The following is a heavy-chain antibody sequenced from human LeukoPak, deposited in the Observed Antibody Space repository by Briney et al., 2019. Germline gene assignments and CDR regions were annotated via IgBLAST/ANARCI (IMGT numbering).Heavy chain of an antibody. V-gene: IGHV3-23*01. D-gene: IGHD6-19*01. CDR1: GFTFSSYA. CDR3: AKSNSGSGWYQKFDY. J-gene: IGHJ4*02. CDR2: ISGSGGST. Sequence: PGGSLRLSCAASGFTFSSYAMSWVRQAPGKGLEWVSAISGSGGSTYYADSVKGRFTISRDNSKNTLYLQMNSLRAEDTAVYYCAKSNSGSGWYQKFDYWGQGTLVTVSS.